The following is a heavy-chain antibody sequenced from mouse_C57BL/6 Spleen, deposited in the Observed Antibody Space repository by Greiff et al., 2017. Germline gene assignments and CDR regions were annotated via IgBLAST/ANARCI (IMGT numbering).Heavy chain of an antibody. J-gene: IGHJ3*01. CDR3: AGSGDGYYPFAY. D-gene: IGHD2-3*01. CDR2: IYPGSGNT. V-gene: IGHV1-76*01. Sequence: QVQLKESGAELVRPGASVKLSCKASGYTFTDYYINWVKQRPGQGLEWIARIYPGSGNTYYNEKFKGKATLTAEKSSSTAYMQLSSLTSEDSAVYFCAGSGDGYYPFAYWGQGTLVTVSA. CDR1: GYTFTDYY.